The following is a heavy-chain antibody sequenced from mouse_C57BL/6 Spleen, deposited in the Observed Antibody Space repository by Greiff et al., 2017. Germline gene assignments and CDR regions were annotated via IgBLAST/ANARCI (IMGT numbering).Heavy chain of an antibody. Sequence: QVQLKESGAELVKPGASVKISCKASGYAFSSYWMNWVKQRPGKGLEWIGQIYPGDGDTNYNGKFKGKATLTADKSSSTAYMQLSSLTSEDSAVYFCARPGLLLRYGCYWYFDVWGTGTTVTVSS. CDR1: GYAFSSYW. CDR2: IYPGDGDT. J-gene: IGHJ1*03. V-gene: IGHV1-80*01. CDR3: ARPGLLLRYGCYWYFDV. D-gene: IGHD1-1*01.